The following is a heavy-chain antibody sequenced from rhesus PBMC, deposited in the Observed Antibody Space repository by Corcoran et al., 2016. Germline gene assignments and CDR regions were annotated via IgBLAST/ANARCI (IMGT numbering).Heavy chain of an antibody. Sequence: QVQLQESGPGLVKPSEPLSLTCAVSGGSLRSNYWSWIGQSPRKGMEWIGYIFGGSGSTSYNPALKSRVTISTDTSKNQLSLKVSSVTAADTAVFYCARYRDGIEYLDLWGQGALVTVSS. CDR2: IFGGSGST. CDR3: ARYRDGIEYLDL. J-gene: IGHJ1*01. CDR1: GGSLRSNY. V-gene: IGHV4-147*01. D-gene: IGHD5-36*01.